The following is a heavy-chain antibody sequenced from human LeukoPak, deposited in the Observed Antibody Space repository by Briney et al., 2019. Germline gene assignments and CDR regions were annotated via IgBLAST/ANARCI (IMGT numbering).Heavy chain of an antibody. J-gene: IGHJ3*01. CDR3: ARGQSRFDSSGYFGFRL. D-gene: IGHD3-22*01. CDR2: IRYDGSNK. V-gene: IGHV3-30*02. Sequence: GGSLRLSCAASGFTFSSYGMHWVRQAPGKGLEWVAFIRYDGSNKYYADSVKGRFTISRDNSENTLYLQMNSLRAEDTAVYYCARGQSRFDSSGYFGFRLWGQGTMVTVSS. CDR1: GFTFSSYG.